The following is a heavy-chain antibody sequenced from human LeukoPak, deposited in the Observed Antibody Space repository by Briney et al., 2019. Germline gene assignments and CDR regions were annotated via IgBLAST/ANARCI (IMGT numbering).Heavy chain of an antibody. V-gene: IGHV5-51*01. CDR3: ARHGRVATIKFTGLIGWFDP. CDR1: GYSFTSYW. CDR2: IYPGDSDT. Sequence: GESLKISCKGSGYSFTSYWIGWVRQMPGKGLEWMGIIYPGDSDTRYSPSFQGQVTISADKSISTAYLQWSSLKASDTAMYYCARHGRVATIKFTGLIGWFDPWGQGTLVTVSS. J-gene: IGHJ5*02. D-gene: IGHD5-12*01.